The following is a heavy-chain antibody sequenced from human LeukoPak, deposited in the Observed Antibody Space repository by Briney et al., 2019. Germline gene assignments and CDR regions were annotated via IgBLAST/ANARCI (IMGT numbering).Heavy chain of an antibody. D-gene: IGHD3-22*01. J-gene: IGHJ4*02. Sequence: SETLSLTCTVSGGSISSYYWSWIRQPPGKGLEWIGYIYYSGSTNYNPSLKSRVTISVDTSKNQFSLRLNSVTAADTAAYYCARIHKYSDSSGYYSYYFDYWGQGTLVTVSS. V-gene: IGHV4-59*01. CDR1: GGSISSYY. CDR2: IYYSGST. CDR3: ARIHKYSDSSGYYSYYFDY.